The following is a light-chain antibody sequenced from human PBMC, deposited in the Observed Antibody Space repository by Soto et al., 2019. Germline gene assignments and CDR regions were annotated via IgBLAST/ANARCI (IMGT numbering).Light chain of an antibody. V-gene: IGKV1-39*01. CDR2: AAS. CDR1: QYISTF. J-gene: IGKJ1*01. CDR3: QQSYSTPRT. Sequence: DIQMTQSPSSLSASVGDRVTITCRTSQYISTFLNWYQQKPGKAPKLLIYAASSLQSGVPSRFSGSGSGTDFTLTISSLQPEDFASYYCQQSYSTPRTFGQGTKVEVK.